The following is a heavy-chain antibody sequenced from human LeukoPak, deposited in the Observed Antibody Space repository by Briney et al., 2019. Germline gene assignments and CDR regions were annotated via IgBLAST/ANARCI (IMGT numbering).Heavy chain of an antibody. V-gene: IGHV1-46*01. J-gene: IGHJ4*02. CDR1: GYTFTSYY. CDR2: INPSGGST. D-gene: IGHD6-13*01. Sequence: GASVKVSCKASGYTFTSYYMHWVRQAPGQGLEWMGIINPSGGSTSYAQKFQGRVTMTRDTSISTAYMELSRLRSDDTAVYYCARVLIAAAGTPIDYWGQGTLVTVSS. CDR3: ARVLIAAAGTPIDY.